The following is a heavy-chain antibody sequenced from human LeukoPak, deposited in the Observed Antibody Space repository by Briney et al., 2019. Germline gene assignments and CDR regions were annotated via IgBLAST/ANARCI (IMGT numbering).Heavy chain of an antibody. CDR2: ISNNGGYT. D-gene: IGHD1-26*01. J-gene: IGHJ4*02. V-gene: IGHV3-23*01. CDR1: GFTFSSSA. Sequence: GGSLRLSCAASGFTFSSSAMSWVRQAPGKGLEWVSAISNNGGYTYYADSVQGRFTISRDNSKSTLCLQMNSLRAEDTAVYYCARDGLVGALDYWGQGTLVTVSS. CDR3: ARDGLVGALDY.